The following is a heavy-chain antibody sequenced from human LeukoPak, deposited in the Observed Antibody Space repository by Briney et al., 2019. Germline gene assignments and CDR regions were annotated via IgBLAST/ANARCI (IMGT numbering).Heavy chain of an antibody. CDR3: ARVVPAASWAYYYYYGMDV. CDR1: GGSISSSNW. CDR2: IYHSGST. D-gene: IGHD2-2*01. Sequence: SETLSLTCAVSGGSISSSNWWNWVRQPPGKGLEWIGEIYHSGSTNYNPSLKSRVTISVDKSKNQFSLKLSSVTAADTAVYYCARVVPAASWAYYYYYGMDVWGQGTTVTVSS. J-gene: IGHJ6*02. V-gene: IGHV4-4*02.